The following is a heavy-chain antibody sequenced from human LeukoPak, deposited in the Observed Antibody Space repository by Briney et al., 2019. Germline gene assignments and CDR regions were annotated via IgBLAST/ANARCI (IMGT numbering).Heavy chain of an antibody. CDR2: INPSGGST. V-gene: IGHV1-46*01. CDR3: AKDPHSSSWYDC. D-gene: IGHD6-13*01. CDR1: GYTFTSYY. Sequence: ASVKLSFKASGYTFTSYYMHWVRQAPGQGLEWMGIINPSGGSTSYPQKFQGRVTMTRDTSTSTVYRELSSLGSEDTAVYYCAKDPHSSSWYDCGGQGTLVTVS. J-gene: IGHJ5*01.